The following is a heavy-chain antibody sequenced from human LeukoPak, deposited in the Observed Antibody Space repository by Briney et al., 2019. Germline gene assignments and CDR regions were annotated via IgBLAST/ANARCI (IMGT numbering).Heavy chain of an antibody. D-gene: IGHD6-6*01. CDR2: IWYDGSQK. J-gene: IGHJ4*02. CDR3: ARDLYRFSSSSGPIDH. Sequence: GGSLRLSCAASGFTFSNYGMHWVRQAPGKALEWVAAIWYDGSQKYYADSVKGRFTISRDNSRDTLYVLMNSLRAEDTAVYFCARDLYRFSSSSGPIDHGGQGTLVTVSS. V-gene: IGHV3-33*01. CDR1: GFTFSNYG.